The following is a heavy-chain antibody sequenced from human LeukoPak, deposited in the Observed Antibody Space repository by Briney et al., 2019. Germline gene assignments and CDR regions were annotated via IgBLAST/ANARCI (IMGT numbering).Heavy chain of an antibody. V-gene: IGHV4-30-4*01. J-gene: IGHJ4*02. CDR3: AREAMITFGGVIH. D-gene: IGHD3-16*02. CDR1: GGSISSGDYY. Sequence: SETLSLTCTVPGGSISSGDYYWSWIRQPPGKGLEWIGYIYYSGSTYYNPSLKSRVTISVDTSKNQFSLKLSSVTAADTAVYYCAREAMITFGGVIHWGQGTLVTVSS. CDR2: IYYSGST.